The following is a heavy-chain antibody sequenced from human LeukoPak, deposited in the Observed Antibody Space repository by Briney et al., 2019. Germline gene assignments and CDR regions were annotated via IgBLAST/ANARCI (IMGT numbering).Heavy chain of an antibody. CDR3: AKDRNVVVVVAATTDNAFDI. CDR1: GFTFSSYA. J-gene: IGHJ3*02. D-gene: IGHD2-15*01. V-gene: IGHV3-23*01. CDR2: ISGSGGST. Sequence: GGSLRLSCAASGFTFSSYAMSWVRQAPGKGLEWVSAISGSGGSTYYADSVKGRFTISRDNSKNTLYLQMNSLRAEDTAVYYCAKDRNVVVVVAATTDNAFDIWGQGTMVTVSS.